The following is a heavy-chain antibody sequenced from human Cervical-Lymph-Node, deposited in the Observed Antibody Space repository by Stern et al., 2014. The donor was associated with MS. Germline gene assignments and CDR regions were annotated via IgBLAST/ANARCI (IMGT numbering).Heavy chain of an antibody. D-gene: IGHD3-16*01. CDR2: IYYTGST. J-gene: IGHJ4*02. Sequence: VQLVESGPGLVKPSETLSLTCTVSGGSISSYYWSWIRQPPGKGLEWIGYIYYTGSTNYTPSLKSRVTISVDTPNTHFPLKLNSVTAADTAVYYCARLVGGVGYFDYWGQGTLVTVSS. CDR1: GGSISSYY. CDR3: ARLVGGVGYFDY. V-gene: IGHV4-59*08.